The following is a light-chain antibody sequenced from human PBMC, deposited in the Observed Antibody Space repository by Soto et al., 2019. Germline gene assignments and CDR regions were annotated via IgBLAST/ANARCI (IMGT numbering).Light chain of an antibody. CDR1: NSNIGSNF. V-gene: IGLV1-47*02. Sequence: QSVLTQPPSASGTPGQRVTISCSGSNSNIGSNFVYWYQQLPGTAPKLLIDSNNQRPSGVPDRFSGSKSGTSASLASSGRRSEDEADDYCAAWDDSLSVVVFGGGTKLTGL. J-gene: IGLJ2*01. CDR2: SNN. CDR3: AAWDDSLSVVV.